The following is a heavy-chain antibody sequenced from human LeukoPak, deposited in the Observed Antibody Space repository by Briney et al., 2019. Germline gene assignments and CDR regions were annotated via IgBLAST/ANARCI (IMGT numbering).Heavy chain of an antibody. Sequence: GGSLRLSCAASGFTFSSYAMSWVRQAPGKGLERVSAISGSGGSTYYADSVKGRFTISRDNSKNTLYLQMNSLRAEDTAVYYCAKGIGNDSSGSDAFDIWGQGTMVTVSS. V-gene: IGHV3-23*01. CDR2: ISGSGGST. J-gene: IGHJ3*02. D-gene: IGHD3-22*01. CDR3: AKGIGNDSSGSDAFDI. CDR1: GFTFSSYA.